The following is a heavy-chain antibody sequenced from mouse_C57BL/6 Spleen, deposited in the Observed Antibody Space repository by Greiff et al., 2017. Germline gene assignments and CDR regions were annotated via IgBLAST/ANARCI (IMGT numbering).Heavy chain of an antibody. CDR1: GYTFTSYW. CDR2: IDPNSGGT. Sequence: QVQLQQPGAELVKPGASVKLSCKASGYTFTSYWMHWVKQRPGRGLEWIGRIDPNSGGTTYNEKFQSKATLTIDKPSSTAYMQLSSLTSEDSAVNDWERSGRALEWYFDVWGTGTTVTVSS. V-gene: IGHV1-72*01. D-gene: IGHD3-1*01. CDR3: ERSGRALEWYFDV. J-gene: IGHJ1*03.